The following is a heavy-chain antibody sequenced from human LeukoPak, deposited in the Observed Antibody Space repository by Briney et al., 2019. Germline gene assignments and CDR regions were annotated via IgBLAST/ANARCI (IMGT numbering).Heavy chain of an antibody. CDR2: GYYTGST. J-gene: IGHJ3*02. Sequence: SETLSLTCTVSGGSISAYYWSWIRQSPGKGLEWIGFGYYTGSTNYSPSLESRPTISVDTSKNQLSLMLSSVTAADTAVYYCARHIGHGSDGFDIWGQGTVVTVSS. D-gene: IGHD3-10*01. CDR1: GGSISAYY. CDR3: ARHIGHGSDGFDI. V-gene: IGHV4-59*08.